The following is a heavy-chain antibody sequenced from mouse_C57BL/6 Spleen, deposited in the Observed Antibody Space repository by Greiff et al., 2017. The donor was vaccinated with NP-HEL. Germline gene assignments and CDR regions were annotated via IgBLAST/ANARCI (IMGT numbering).Heavy chain of an antibody. V-gene: IGHV5-4*01. CDR1: GFTFSSYA. J-gene: IGHJ2*01. D-gene: IGHD1-1*01. CDR3: ARGGSHYYGSSFLFDY. CDR2: ISDGGSYT. Sequence: EVQLQQSGGGLVKPGGSLKLSCAASGFTFSSYAMSWVRQTPEKRLEWVATISDGGSYTYYPDNVKGRFTISRDNAKNNLYLQMSHLKSEDTAMYYCARGGSHYYGSSFLFDYWGQGTTLTVSS.